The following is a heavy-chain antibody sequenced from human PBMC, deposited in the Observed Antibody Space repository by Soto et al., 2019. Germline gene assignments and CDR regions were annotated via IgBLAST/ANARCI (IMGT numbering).Heavy chain of an antibody. CDR3: AREMDYGDRGNWFDP. CDR1: GGSISSYY. J-gene: IGHJ5*02. CDR2: IYTSGST. D-gene: IGHD4-17*01. V-gene: IGHV4-4*07. Sequence: QVQLQESVPGLVKPSETLSLTCTVSGGSISSYYWSWIRQPAGKGLEWIGRIYTSGSTHYNPSLKSRVTMSVDTSKNQFSRKLSSVTAADTAVYYCAREMDYGDRGNWFDPWGQGTLVTVSS.